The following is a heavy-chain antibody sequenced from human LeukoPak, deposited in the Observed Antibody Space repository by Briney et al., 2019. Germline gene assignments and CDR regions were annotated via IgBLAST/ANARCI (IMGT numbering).Heavy chain of an antibody. V-gene: IGHV4-38-2*01. Sequence: PSETLSLTCAVSGYSISSGYYWGWIRQPPGKGLEWIGSIYHSGSTHYNPSLKSRVTISVDTSKNQFSLKLSSVTAADTAVYYCARTGDSGYGDYWGQGTLVTVSS. CDR2: IYHSGST. CDR1: GYSISSGYY. CDR3: ARTGDSGYGDY. J-gene: IGHJ4*02. D-gene: IGHD5-12*01.